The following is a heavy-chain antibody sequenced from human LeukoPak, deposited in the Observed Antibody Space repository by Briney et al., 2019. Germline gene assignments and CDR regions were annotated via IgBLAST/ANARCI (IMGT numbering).Heavy chain of an antibody. CDR1: GFTFSSYG. D-gene: IGHD2-21*02. J-gene: IGHJ6*02. V-gene: IGHV3-30*03. Sequence: PGRSLRLSCAASGFTFSSYGMHWVRQAPDKGLEWVAVISYDGTDKYYADSVKGRFTISRDNSKNTLYLQMNSLRTGDTAVYYCARDDYCGGDCYSGYYYGMDVWGQGTTVTVSS. CDR2: ISYDGTDK. CDR3: ARDDYCGGDCYSGYYYGMDV.